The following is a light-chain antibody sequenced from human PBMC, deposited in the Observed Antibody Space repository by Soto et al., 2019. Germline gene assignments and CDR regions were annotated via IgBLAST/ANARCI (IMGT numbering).Light chain of an antibody. V-gene: IGKV3-20*01. J-gene: IGKJ2*01. CDR1: QSVSSSY. CDR3: QQYGSSPMYT. Sequence: DIVLTQSPGTLSLSPGERATLSCRASQSVSSSYLAWYQQKPGQAPRLLIYGASSRATGIPDRFSGSGSGTAFTLTISRLEPEDFAVYYCQQYGSSPMYTFCQGTKLEIK. CDR2: GAS.